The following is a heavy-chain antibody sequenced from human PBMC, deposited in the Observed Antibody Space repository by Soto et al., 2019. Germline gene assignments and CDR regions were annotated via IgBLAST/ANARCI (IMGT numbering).Heavy chain of an antibody. V-gene: IGHV1-69*05. J-gene: IGHJ6*02. CDR3: ARPRTRGVYYYYGMDV. CDR1: GGTFSSYA. CDR2: IIPIFGTA. Sequence: QVQLVQSGAEVKKPGSSVKVSCKASGGTFSSYAISWVRQAPGQGLEWMGGIIPIFGTANYAQKFQGRVTITXXEXTXXAYMELRSLRSEDTAVYYCARPRTRGVYYYYGMDVWGQGTTVTVSS.